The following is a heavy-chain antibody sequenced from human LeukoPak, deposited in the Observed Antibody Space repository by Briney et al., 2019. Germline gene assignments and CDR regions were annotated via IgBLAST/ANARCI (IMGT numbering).Heavy chain of an antibody. J-gene: IGHJ4*02. CDR2: IKRQTEGWTT. V-gene: IGHV3-15*01. CDR1: GFTFSNAW. CDR3: SRNADHDW. Sequence: GGPLRLSCAASGFTFSNAWMNWVRQTPGKGLEWVARIKRQTEGWTTDYAAPVKGRFTISRDDSKSTLYLQMNSLETEDTAVYYCSRNADHDWWGQGTLVTVSS. D-gene: IGHD1-14*01.